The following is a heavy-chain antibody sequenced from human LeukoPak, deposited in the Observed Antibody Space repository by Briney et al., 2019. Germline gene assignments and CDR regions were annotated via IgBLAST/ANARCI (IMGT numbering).Heavy chain of an antibody. CDR1: GFTFTSFW. D-gene: IGHD3-22*01. J-gene: IGHJ6*02. Sequence: PGGSLRLSCAASGFTFTSFWMTWVRQSPGKGLEWVANINRDGTKTAYVDSVKGRFTISRDNAKNSLFLHMSSLRAEDTAVYYCARVQNSSGYYWGVRYYYYGMDVWGQGTTVTVSS. V-gene: IGHV3-7*01. CDR3: ARVQNSSGYYWGVRYYYYGMDV. CDR2: INRDGTKT.